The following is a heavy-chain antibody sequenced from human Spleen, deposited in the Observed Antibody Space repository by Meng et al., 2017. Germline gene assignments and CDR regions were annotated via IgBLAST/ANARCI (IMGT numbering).Heavy chain of an antibody. CDR2: ISGSGGST. D-gene: IGHD3-16*01. V-gene: IGHV3-23*01. J-gene: IGHJ6*02. Sequence: GESLKISCAASGFTFSVYAMTWVRQAPGKGLEWVSAISGSGGSTYYADSVKGRFTISRDNSKNTLYLQMNSLRAEDTAVYYCARNQGEDYAVHYYGMDVWGQGTTVTVSS. CDR3: ARNQGEDYAVHYYGMDV. CDR1: GFTFSVYA.